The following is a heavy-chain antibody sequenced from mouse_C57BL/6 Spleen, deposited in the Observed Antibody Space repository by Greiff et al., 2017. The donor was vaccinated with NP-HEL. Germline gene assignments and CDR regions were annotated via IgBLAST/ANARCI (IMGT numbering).Heavy chain of an antibody. CDR2: IYPGDGDT. CDR1: GYTFTSYW. V-gene: IGHV1-80*01. J-gene: IGHJ1*03. Sequence: QVQLQQSGAELVKPGASVKLSCKASGYTFTSYWMHWVKQRPGRGLEWIGQIYPGDGDTNYNGKFKGKATLTADKSSSTAYMQLSSLTSEDSAVYFCAREDYYGSSYGYFDVWGTGTTVTVSS. D-gene: IGHD1-1*01. CDR3: AREDYYGSSYGYFDV.